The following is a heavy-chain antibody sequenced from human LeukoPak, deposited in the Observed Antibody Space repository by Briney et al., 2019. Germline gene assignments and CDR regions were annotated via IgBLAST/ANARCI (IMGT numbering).Heavy chain of an antibody. CDR1: GGSISSGPYY. CDR2: IYYGENT. CDR3: ARRDDSSGYSPVYYFDY. J-gene: IGHJ4*02. D-gene: IGHD3-22*01. V-gene: IGHV4-39*01. Sequence: SETLSLTCTVSGGSISSGPYYWGWIRQPPGKGLEWIGNIYYGENTYYNPSLKSRVTISIDTSKNQFYLKLSSLTAADTAVYYCARRDDSSGYSPVYYFDYWGQGTLVTVSS.